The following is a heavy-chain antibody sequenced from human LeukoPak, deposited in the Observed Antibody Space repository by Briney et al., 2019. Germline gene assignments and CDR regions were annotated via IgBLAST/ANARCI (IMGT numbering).Heavy chain of an antibody. CDR1: GGSINSYY. V-gene: IGHV4-4*07. D-gene: IGHD1-14*01. CDR3: ARDHSRTSYYFDY. Sequence: SETLSLTXTVSGGSINSYYWSWIRQPAGKGLEWIRRIYTSGSTNYNPSLKSRVTMSVDTSKNQFSLKLSSVTAADTAVYYCARDHSRTSYYFDYWGQGTLVTVSS. J-gene: IGHJ4*02. CDR2: IYTSGST.